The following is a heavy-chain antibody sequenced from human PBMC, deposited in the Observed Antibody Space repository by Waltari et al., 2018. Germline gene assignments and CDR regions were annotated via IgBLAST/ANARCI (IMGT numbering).Heavy chain of an antibody. CDR1: GGTFSSYA. V-gene: IGHV1-69*01. Sequence: QVQLVQSGAEVKKPGSSVKVSCKASGGTFSSYAISWVRQAPGQGLEWRGGSIPIFGTANYGQKFQGRVTITADESTSTAYMELSSLRSEDTAVYYCARGESGYSYGWGNVNRFWGQGTLVTVSS. D-gene: IGHD5-18*01. J-gene: IGHJ4*02. CDR3: ARGESGYSYGWGNVNRF. CDR2: SIPIFGTA.